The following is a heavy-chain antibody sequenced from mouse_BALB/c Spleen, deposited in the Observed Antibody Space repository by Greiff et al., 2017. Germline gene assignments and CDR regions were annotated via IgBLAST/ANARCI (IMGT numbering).Heavy chain of an antibody. V-gene: IGHV4-1*02. D-gene: IGHD2-3*01. CDR2: INPDSSTI. Sequence: EVQLVESGGGLVQPGGSLKLSCAASGFDFSRYWMSWVRQAPGKGLEWIGEINPDSSTINYTPSLKDKFIISRDNAKNTLYLQMSKVRSEDTALYYCARSGDGYYVRAMDYWGQGTSVTVSS. CDR1: GFDFSRYW. CDR3: ARSGDGYYVRAMDY. J-gene: IGHJ4*01.